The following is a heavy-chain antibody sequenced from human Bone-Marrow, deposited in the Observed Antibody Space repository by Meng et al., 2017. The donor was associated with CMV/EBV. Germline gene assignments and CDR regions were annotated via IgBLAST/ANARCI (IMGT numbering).Heavy chain of an antibody. V-gene: IGHV1-8*03. D-gene: IGHD1-1*01. CDR1: GYTFTGYY. J-gene: IGHJ4*02. CDR2: MNPNNDDT. CDR3: ARENDFGIDY. Sequence: ASVKVSCKASGYTFTGYYMHWVRQAPGQGLEWMGWMNPNNDDTGYAQNFQGRVTITSNTSISTAYMELSSLRSEDTAVYYCARENDFGIDYWGQGTLVTVSS.